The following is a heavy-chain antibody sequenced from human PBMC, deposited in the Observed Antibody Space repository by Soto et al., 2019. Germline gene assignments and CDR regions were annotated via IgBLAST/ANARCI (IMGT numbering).Heavy chain of an antibody. CDR1: GYTFTGYY. CDR3: ASEDVLGSGWYY. J-gene: IGHJ4*02. V-gene: IGHV1-2*04. CDR2: INPNSDGT. D-gene: IGHD6-19*01. Sequence: QVQLVQSGAEVKKPGASVKVSCKASGYTFTGYYMHWVRQAPGQGLEWMGWINPNSDGTNYAQKFQGWVTMTRDTSISTADMELSRLRSDDTAVYYCASEDVLGSGWYYWGQGTLVTVSS.